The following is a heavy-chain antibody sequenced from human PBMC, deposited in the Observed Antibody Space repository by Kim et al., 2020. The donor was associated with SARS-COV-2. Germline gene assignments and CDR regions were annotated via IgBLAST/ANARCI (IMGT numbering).Heavy chain of an antibody. CDR1: ELTLSSYV. Sequence: LSLTCAASELTLSSYVMNWVRQAPGKGLEWVSTIRGVTAATFYADSVKGRFTISRDNSQNMVYLQMNSLRAEDTAIYYCAKRLASSALDVWGQGTTVTVSS. CDR3: AKRLASSALDV. J-gene: IGHJ6*02. V-gene: IGHV3-23*01. CDR2: IRGVTAAT. D-gene: IGHD6-6*01.